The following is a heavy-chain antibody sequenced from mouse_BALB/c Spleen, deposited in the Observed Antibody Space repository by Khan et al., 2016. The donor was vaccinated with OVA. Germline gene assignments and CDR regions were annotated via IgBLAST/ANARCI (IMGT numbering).Heavy chain of an antibody. D-gene: IGHD2-4*01. CDR2: ISSGGSYT. CDR3: ERLGYEYNGEGFAY. V-gene: IGHV5-6*01. Sequence: EVELVESGGDLVKPGGSLKLSCAASGFTFSTYGMSWVRQTPDKRLEWVATISSGGSYTYYVDSVKGRLTISRDNAKNTLYLQMSSLKSEDTAMYYCERLGYEYNGEGFAYWGQGTLVTVSA. CDR1: GFTFSTYG. J-gene: IGHJ3*01.